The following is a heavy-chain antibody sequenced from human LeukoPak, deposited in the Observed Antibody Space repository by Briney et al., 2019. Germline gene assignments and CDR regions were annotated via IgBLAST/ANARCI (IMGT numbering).Heavy chain of an antibody. CDR1: GFTFSDYR. CDR2: IKNDGTKM. J-gene: IGHJ6*03. Sequence: GGSLRLSCAASGFTFSDYRMNWVRQAPGKGLEWVASIKNDGTKMYYVDSLKSRFTISRDNSKNSLDLQMNSLRVEDTAVYYCARVYRNEEDFWTPNNYMDVWGKGTTVTVSS. V-gene: IGHV3-7*01. CDR3: ARVYRNEEDFWTPNNYMDV. D-gene: IGHD3/OR15-3a*01.